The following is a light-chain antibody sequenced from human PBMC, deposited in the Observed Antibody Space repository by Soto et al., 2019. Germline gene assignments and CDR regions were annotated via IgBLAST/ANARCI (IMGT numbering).Light chain of an antibody. J-gene: IGKJ1*01. CDR2: QAS. CDR3: LQYNRQWT. Sequence: DIQMTQSPSTLSASVGDRVTITCRASQIIGSALAWYQHKAGEAPKLLIYQASSLQSGVPSRFSGSGSGTDFTRTVSSLQPDDFATYFCLQYNRQWTFGQGTHVEIK. V-gene: IGKV1-5*03. CDR1: QIIGSA.